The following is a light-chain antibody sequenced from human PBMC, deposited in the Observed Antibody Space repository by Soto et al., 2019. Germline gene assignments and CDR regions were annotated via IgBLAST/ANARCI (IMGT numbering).Light chain of an antibody. V-gene: IGKV3-20*01. CDR1: QSVSSSH. J-gene: IGKJ5*01. Sequence: EIVLTQSPGTLSLSPGERATLSCRASQSVSSSHLAWYQHKPGQAPRLLIYAASSRATGSPARFRGSGSGTDFIFISSLVPQEDIVYYYCQQYDSLLTFGQGTRLEIK. CDR3: QQYDSLLT. CDR2: AAS.